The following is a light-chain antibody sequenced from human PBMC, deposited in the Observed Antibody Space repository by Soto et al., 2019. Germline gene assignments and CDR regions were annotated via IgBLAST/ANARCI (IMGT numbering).Light chain of an antibody. CDR1: RSLDSGQ. CDR3: QQRSNWPVT. CDR2: DAS. Sequence: EIVLTQSPGTLSLSPGENATLSCRASRSLDSGQLAWYQQKVGRAPRLLIHDASNRATGIPARFSGSGSGTDFTLTISSLEPEDFAVYYCQQRSNWPVTFGPGTKVDIK. J-gene: IGKJ3*01. V-gene: IGKV3-11*01.